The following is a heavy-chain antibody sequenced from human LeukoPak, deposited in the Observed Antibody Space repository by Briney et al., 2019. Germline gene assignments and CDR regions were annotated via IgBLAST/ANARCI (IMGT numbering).Heavy chain of an antibody. Sequence: GGSLRLSCAASGFTFSSYGMHWLRQAPDKGLEWVTFISYDGSNKYYADSVKGRFTISRDNSKNTLYLQMNSLRAEDTAVYYCAKDPILYDSSGYYNPYFDYWGQGTLVTVSS. J-gene: IGHJ4*02. CDR3: AKDPILYDSSGYYNPYFDY. CDR1: GFTFSSYG. D-gene: IGHD3-22*01. CDR2: ISYDGSNK. V-gene: IGHV3-30*18.